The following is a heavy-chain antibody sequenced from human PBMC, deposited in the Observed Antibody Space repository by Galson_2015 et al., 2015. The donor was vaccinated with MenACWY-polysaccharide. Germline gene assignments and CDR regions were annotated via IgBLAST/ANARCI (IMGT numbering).Heavy chain of an antibody. V-gene: IGHV1-69*13. CDR1: GGTFSSYA. Sequence: SVKVSCKASGGTFSSYAISWVRQAPGQGLEWMGGIIPIFGTANYAQKFQGRVTITADESTSTAYMELSSLRSEDTAVYYCARAFRQYQLLWGNYYYYYMDVWGKGTTVTVPS. CDR3: ARAFRQYQLLWGNYYYYYMDV. J-gene: IGHJ6*03. D-gene: IGHD2-2*01. CDR2: IIPIFGTA.